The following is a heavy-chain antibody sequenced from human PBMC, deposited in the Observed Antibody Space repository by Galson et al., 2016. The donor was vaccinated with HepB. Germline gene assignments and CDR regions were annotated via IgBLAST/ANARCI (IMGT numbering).Heavy chain of an antibody. CDR3: ARGGGHGFFDY. J-gene: IGHJ4*02. CDR1: GFTFSSSA. Sequence: SLRLSCAASGFTFSSSAMDWVRQAPGGGLEWVAAIGGNGSPTYYADSVRGRFSISRDNSKNTLYLQMNSLRAEDTALYYCARGGGHGFFDYWGQGTLVTVSS. D-gene: IGHD3-10*01. CDR2: IGGNGSPT. V-gene: IGHV3-23*01.